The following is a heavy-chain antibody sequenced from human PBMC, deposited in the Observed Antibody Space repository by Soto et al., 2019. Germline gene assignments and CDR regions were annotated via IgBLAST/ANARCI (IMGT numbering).Heavy chain of an antibody. CDR1: GFTFSSYA. D-gene: IGHD2-2*01. V-gene: IGHV3-23*01. J-gene: IGHJ3*02. CDR2: ISGSGGGT. CDR3: ANRVAKESWCSSTSCFLIAFDI. Sequence: EVQLLESGGGLVQPGGSLRLSCAASGFTFSSYAMSWVRQAPGTGLEWVSAISGSGGGTYYADSVKGRFTISRDNSKNTLYLQMNSLRVEDTAIYYCANRVAKESWCSSTSCFLIAFDIWGQGTTVTVSP.